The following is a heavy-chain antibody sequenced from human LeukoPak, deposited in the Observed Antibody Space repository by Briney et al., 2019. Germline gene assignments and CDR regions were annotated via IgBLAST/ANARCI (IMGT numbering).Heavy chain of an antibody. CDR1: GFTFSNYA. CDR3: AKRIQSAMATGY. CDR2: ISGSDGTT. J-gene: IGHJ4*02. Sequence: GGSLRLSCAASGFTFSNYAMSWVRQAPGKGLEWVSGISGSDGTTYYADSVKGRFTISRDNSKNTLYLQMNSLRAEDTAVYYCAKRIQSAMATGYRGQGTLVTVSS. D-gene: IGHD5-18*01. V-gene: IGHV3-23*01.